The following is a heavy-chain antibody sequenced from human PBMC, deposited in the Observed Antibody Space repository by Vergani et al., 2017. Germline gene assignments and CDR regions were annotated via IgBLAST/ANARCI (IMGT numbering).Heavy chain of an antibody. CDR2: IRNKANNYAT. D-gene: IGHD3-16*01. CDR1: GFTFSGSA. V-gene: IGHV3-73*01. Sequence: EVKLVESGGGLVQPGGSLKVSCAASGFTFSGSAMHWVRQASGKGLEWVGRIRNKANNYATAYAASVKGRFTISRDDAKNTTYLQMNSLKTEDTAMYYCTRMVVLGEPFDYWGQGTLVTVSS. J-gene: IGHJ4*02. CDR3: TRMVVLGEPFDY.